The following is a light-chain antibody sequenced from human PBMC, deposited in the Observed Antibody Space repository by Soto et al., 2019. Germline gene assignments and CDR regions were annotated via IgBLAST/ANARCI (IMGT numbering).Light chain of an antibody. V-gene: IGKV1-5*03. CDR1: QSISSW. J-gene: IGKJ1*01. CDR2: EAS. Sequence: DIQMTQSPSTLSASVGDRVTITCRASQSISSWLAWYQQKPGKAPKLLIYEASSLEKGVPARFGGSGSGTEFTLTISSLQPDDFATYYCQQYNFYSWTFGQGTKVDIK. CDR3: QQYNFYSWT.